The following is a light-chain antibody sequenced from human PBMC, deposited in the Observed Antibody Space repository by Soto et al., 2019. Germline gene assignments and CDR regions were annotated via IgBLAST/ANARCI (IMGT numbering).Light chain of an antibody. V-gene: IGKV3-20*01. Sequence: EIVLTQSPGTLSLSPGGRATLSCRASQSVSSSYLAWYQQKPGQPPRLLIYGASSRATGIPDRFSGTGSETDFTLTVSRLEPEDFAVYYCQQYDNSPITFGQGTRLEI. CDR3: QQYDNSPIT. CDR1: QSVSSSY. J-gene: IGKJ5*01. CDR2: GAS.